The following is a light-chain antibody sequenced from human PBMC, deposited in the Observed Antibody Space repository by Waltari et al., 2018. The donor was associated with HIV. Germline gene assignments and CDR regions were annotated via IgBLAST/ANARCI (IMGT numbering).Light chain of an antibody. CDR2: SAS. CDR3: LQHNDFPRT. V-gene: IGKV1-17*01. Sequence: DIQMTQSPSSLCASVGHRVTITCRASQDFQSDLGWYQFRPGKAPRRLVYSASTLHGGVPSRFSGAGSGTTFRLSINGLQPEDSATYFCLQHNDFPRTFGQGT. CDR1: QDFQSD. J-gene: IGKJ1*01.